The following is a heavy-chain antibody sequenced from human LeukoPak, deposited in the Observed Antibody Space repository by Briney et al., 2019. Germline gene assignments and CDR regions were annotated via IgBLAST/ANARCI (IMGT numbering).Heavy chain of an antibody. J-gene: IGHJ4*02. V-gene: IGHV3-23*01. Sequence: GGSLRLPCAASGFTFSSYAMSWVRQAPGKGLEWVSGISGSGGSTYYADSVKGRFTISRDNSKNTLYLQMNSLRAEDTAVYYCAKGRDGYNADFDYWGQGTLVTVSS. CDR3: AKGRDGYNADFDY. CDR1: GFTFSSYA. CDR2: ISGSGGST. D-gene: IGHD5-24*01.